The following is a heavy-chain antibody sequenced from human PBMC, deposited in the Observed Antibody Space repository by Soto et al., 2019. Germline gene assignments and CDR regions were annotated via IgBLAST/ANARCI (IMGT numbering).Heavy chain of an antibody. Sequence: ASETLSLTCTVSGGSISSYYWSWIRQPPGKGLEWIGYIYYSGSTNYNPSLKSRVTISVDTSKNQFSLKLSSVTAADTAVYYCARLRYGDFDYWGQGTLVTVSS. CDR3: ARLRYGDFDY. J-gene: IGHJ4*02. D-gene: IGHD4-17*01. V-gene: IGHV4-59*08. CDR1: GGSISSYY. CDR2: IYYSGST.